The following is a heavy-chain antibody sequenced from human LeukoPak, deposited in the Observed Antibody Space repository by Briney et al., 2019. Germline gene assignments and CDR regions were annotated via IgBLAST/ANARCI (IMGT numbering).Heavy chain of an antibody. J-gene: IGHJ4*02. CDR2: IKEDGSEK. Sequence: PGGSLRLSCAASGFTFSIYWMTWVRQAPGKGLEWVANIKEDGSEKYYVDSVKGRFTISRDNAKTSLYLQMNSLRTGDTAVYYCASGRGGSYWGQGTLVTVSS. CDR3: ASGRGGSY. D-gene: IGHD1-26*01. V-gene: IGHV3-7*01. CDR1: GFTFSIYW.